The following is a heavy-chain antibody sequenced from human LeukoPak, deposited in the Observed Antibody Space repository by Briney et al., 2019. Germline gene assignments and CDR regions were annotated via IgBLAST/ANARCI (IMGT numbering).Heavy chain of an antibody. CDR2: IFYSGNT. CDR3: ARGIDQLAIFDY. J-gene: IGHJ4*02. V-gene: IGHV4-59*01. D-gene: IGHD2-2*01. CDR1: GVSISSYY. Sequence: SETLSLTCTVSGVSISSYYWGWIRQPPGKALEWIGQIFYSGNTWYNPSLNSRVTISVDTSKNQFSLKLSSVTAADTAVYYCARGIDQLAIFDYWGQGTRVTVSS.